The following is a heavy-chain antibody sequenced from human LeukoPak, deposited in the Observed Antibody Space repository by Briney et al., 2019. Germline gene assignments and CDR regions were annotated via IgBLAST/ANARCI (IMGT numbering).Heavy chain of an antibody. CDR3: ARRAYCGGDCYSGAYYYYGMDV. CDR2: ISSSSDYI. CDR1: GFTFSSYE. D-gene: IGHD2-21*02. J-gene: IGHJ6*02. Sequence: GGCLRLSCAASGFTFSSYEMNWVRQAPGKGLEWVSAISSSSDYIYYADSVKGRFTISRENAKNSLYLQMNSLRAEDTAVYYCARRAYCGGDCYSGAYYYYGMDVWGQGTTVTASS. V-gene: IGHV3-21*01.